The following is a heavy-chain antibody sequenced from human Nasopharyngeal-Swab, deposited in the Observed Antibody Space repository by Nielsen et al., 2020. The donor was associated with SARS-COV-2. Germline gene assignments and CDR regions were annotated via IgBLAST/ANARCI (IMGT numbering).Heavy chain of an antibody. J-gene: IGHJ2*01. Sequence: GESLKISCAASGFTFSSYGMHWVRQAPGKGLEWVAVISYDGSNKYYADSVKGRFTISRDNSKNTLYLQMNSLGAEDTAVYYCAKPLTGYWYFDLWGRGTLVTVSS. V-gene: IGHV3-30*18. CDR3: AKPLTGYWYFDL. CDR1: GFTFSSYG. CDR2: ISYDGSNK. D-gene: IGHD1-14*01.